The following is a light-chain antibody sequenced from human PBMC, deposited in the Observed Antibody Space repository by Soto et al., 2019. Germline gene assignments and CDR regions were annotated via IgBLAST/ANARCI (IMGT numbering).Light chain of an antibody. Sequence: QSVLTQPPSASGSPGQSVTISCTGTSSDVGGYNYVSWYQQHPGKAPKLIIYEVSERPSGVPDRFSGSKSGNTASLTVSGLQAEDEADYYCSSYAGSNNLGVFGTGTQLTVL. CDR3: SSYAGSNNLGV. V-gene: IGLV2-8*01. CDR1: SSDVGGYNY. CDR2: EVS. J-gene: IGLJ7*01.